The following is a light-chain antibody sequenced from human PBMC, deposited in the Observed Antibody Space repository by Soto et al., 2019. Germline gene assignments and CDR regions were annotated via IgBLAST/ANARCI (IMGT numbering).Light chain of an antibody. J-gene: IGKJ1*01. CDR3: QQYNNWPWT. CDR1: EGIGAT. CDR2: DAS. V-gene: IGKV3-15*01. Sequence: TLHETAGEGVTITCRASEGIGATLAWYPHKPGQAPRLLIYDASTVDSGVPARFSGSGSGTEFTLTISSLQSEDFAAYYCQQYNNWPWTFGRGTKV.